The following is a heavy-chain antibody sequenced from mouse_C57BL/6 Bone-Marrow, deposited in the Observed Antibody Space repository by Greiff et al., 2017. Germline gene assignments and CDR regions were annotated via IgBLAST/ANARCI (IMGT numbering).Heavy chain of an antibody. CDR1: GFTFSNYW. Sequence: EVKLVESGGGLVQPGGSMKLSCVASGFTFSNYWMNWVRQSPEKGLEWVAQIRLKSDNYATHYAVSVKGRFTISRDDSKSSVYLQMNNLRAEYTGIYYCTGGGSSFAYWGQGTLVTVSA. V-gene: IGHV6-3*01. CDR2: IRLKSDNYAT. J-gene: IGHJ3*01. CDR3: TGGGSSFAY.